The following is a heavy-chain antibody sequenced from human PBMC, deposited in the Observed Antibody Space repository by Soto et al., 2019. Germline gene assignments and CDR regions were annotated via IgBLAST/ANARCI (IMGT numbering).Heavy chain of an antibody. CDR3: VQSRCGGDCLQSYSSHSYYGLDV. Sequence: SGPTLVNPTQTLTLTCTFSGFPLSTSGVGVGWIRQPPGKALEWLALIYWDDDKRYSPSLKSRLTITKDTSKNQVVLTMTNMDPVDTATYYCVQSRCGGDCLQSYSSHSYYGLDVWGQGTPVTSP. D-gene: IGHD2-21*02. CDR2: IYWDDDK. CDR1: GFPLSTSGVG. J-gene: IGHJ6*02. V-gene: IGHV2-5*02.